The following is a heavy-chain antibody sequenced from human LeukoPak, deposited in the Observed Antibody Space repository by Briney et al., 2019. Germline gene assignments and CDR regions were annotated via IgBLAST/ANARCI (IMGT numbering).Heavy chain of an antibody. CDR2: ISGSGGST. Sequence: GGSLRLSCAASGFTFNSYAMSWVRQAPGKGLEWVSIISGSGGSTYYADSVKGRFTISRDNSKNTLYLRMNSLRDEDTAVYYCAKDVVVGPIKHFDFWGQGALVTVSS. CDR3: AKDVVVGPIKHFDF. D-gene: IGHD2-15*01. J-gene: IGHJ4*02. V-gene: IGHV3-23*01. CDR1: GFTFNSYA.